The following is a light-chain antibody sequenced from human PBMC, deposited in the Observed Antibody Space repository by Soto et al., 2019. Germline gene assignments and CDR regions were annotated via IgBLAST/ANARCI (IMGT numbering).Light chain of an antibody. CDR2: G. CDR3: QSYDSSLSRRWV. CDR1: SSNIGAGYP. J-gene: IGLJ3*02. V-gene: IGLV1-40*01. Sequence: QSVMTQPPSVSGAPGQRVTISCTGSSSNIGAGYPVHWYQQLPGTAPKLLVAGNRPSGVPDRFSVSKSGASASLAITGLQAEDEADYYCQSYDSSLSRRWVFGGGTKVTVL.